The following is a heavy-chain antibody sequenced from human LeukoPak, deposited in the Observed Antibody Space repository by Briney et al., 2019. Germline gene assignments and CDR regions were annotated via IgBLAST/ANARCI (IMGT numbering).Heavy chain of an antibody. CDR2: IYYSGST. D-gene: IGHD2-2*01. Sequence: NASETLSLTCTVSGGSISSSGYYWGWIRQPPGKGLEWIGSIYYSGSTYYNPSLKSRVTIFVDTSKHQFSLKLSSVTAADTAVYYCARLRRIVVVPAAMNGYYFDYWGQGTLVTVSS. J-gene: IGHJ4*02. CDR3: ARLRRIVVVPAAMNGYYFDY. V-gene: IGHV4-39*01. CDR1: GGSISSSGYY.